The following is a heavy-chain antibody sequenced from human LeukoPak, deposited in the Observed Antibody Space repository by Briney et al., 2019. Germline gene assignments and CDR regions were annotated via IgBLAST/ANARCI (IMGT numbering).Heavy chain of an antibody. D-gene: IGHD3-10*01. CDR1: ELTFSRYA. J-gene: IGHJ6*02. CDR3: AKDPTGRGPYYGLDV. Sequence: GGSLRLSCVASELTFSRYAMHWVRQVPGKGLEWVAVMSFDGSHKYYADSVKGRFAVSRDNSKNTLFLQMNRLSPEDTAVYYCAKDPTGRGPYYGLDVWGQGTTVTVSS. V-gene: IGHV3-30*18. CDR2: MSFDGSHK.